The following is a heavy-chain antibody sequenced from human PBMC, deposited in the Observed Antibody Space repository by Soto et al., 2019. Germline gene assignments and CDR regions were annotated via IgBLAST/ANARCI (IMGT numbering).Heavy chain of an antibody. D-gene: IGHD2-15*01. Sequence: GASVKVSCKASGYTFTSYGITWVRQAPGQGLEWMGWISANNGNTHYAQKLQGRVTMTTDTSTSTAYMELSSLRSDDTAVYYCAREYCSGGSCNWFDPWGQVTLVTVSS. CDR2: ISANNGNT. CDR3: AREYCSGGSCNWFDP. V-gene: IGHV1-18*01. CDR1: GYTFTSYG. J-gene: IGHJ5*02.